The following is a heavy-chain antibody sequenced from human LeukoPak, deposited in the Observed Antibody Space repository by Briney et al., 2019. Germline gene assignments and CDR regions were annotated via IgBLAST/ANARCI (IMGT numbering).Heavy chain of an antibody. CDR2: IRYDGSNK. D-gene: IGHD3-10*01. CDR1: GSTFSSYG. V-gene: IGHV3-30*02. Sequence: GSLRLSCAASGSTFSSYGMHWVRQAPGKGLEWVAFIRYDGSNKYYADSVKGRFTISRDNSKNTLYLQMNSLRAEDTAVYYCAKLLLWFGELFPFDYWGQGTLVTVSS. CDR3: AKLLLWFGELFPFDY. J-gene: IGHJ4*02.